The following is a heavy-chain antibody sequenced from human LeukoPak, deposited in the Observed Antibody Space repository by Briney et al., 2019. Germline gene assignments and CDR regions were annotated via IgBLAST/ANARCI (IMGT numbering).Heavy chain of an antibody. V-gene: IGHV1-46*01. Sequence: ASVKVSCKASGYTFTSYYMHWVRQAPGQGLEWMGIINPSGGSTSYAQKFQGRVTMTRDTSTSTVYMELSSLRSDDTAVYYCARAVLLWFGEASPDYWGQGTLVTVSS. CDR2: INPSGGST. CDR3: ARAVLLWFGEASPDY. J-gene: IGHJ4*02. CDR1: GYTFTSYY. D-gene: IGHD3-10*01.